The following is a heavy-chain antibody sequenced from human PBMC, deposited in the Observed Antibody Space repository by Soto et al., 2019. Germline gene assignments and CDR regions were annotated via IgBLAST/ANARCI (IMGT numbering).Heavy chain of an antibody. Sequence: AETLSLTCTVSGGSISSSSYYWGWIRQPPGKGLEWIGSIYYSGSTYYNPSLKSRVTISVDTSKNQFSLKLSSVTAADTAVYYCATTTVSYGMDVWGQGTTVTVSS. CDR1: GGSISSSSYY. J-gene: IGHJ6*02. D-gene: IGHD4-17*01. V-gene: IGHV4-39*01. CDR2: IYYSGST. CDR3: ATTTVSYGMDV.